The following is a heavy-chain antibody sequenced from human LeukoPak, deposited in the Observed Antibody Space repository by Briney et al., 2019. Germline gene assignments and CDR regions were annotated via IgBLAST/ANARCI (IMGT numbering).Heavy chain of an antibody. J-gene: IGHJ4*02. CDR2: IPSDGRNK. Sequence: GGSMSLSSAASGFTFSSYALHWVRQAPGKGLEWEAAIPSDGRNKYYADSVKGQFTISRDNPNDTLYLQMNSLRAEDTAVYYCARSRGIAVAAPFDYLGQGTLVTVSS. V-gene: IGHV3-30*04. CDR3: ARSRGIAVAAPFDY. D-gene: IGHD6-19*01. CDR1: GFTFSSYA.